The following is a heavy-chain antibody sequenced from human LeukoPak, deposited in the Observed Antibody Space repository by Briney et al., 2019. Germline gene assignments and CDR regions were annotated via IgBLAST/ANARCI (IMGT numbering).Heavy chain of an antibody. CDR1: GFTFDDYG. CDR3: ARNVLRYFDWLRNYYYMDV. D-gene: IGHD3-9*01. Sequence: RSGGSLRLSCAASGFTFDDYGMSWVRQVPGKGLEWVSGINWNGSGAGYADSVKGRFTISRDNAKNSLYLQMNSLRAEDTAVYYCARNVLRYFDWLRNYYYMDVWGKGTTVTISS. J-gene: IGHJ6*03. V-gene: IGHV3-20*04. CDR2: INWNGSGA.